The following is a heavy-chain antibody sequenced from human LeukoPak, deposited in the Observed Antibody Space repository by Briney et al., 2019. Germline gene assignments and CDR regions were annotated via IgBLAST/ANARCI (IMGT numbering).Heavy chain of an antibody. Sequence: ASVKVSCKVSGYTLTELSMHWVRQAPGKGLEWMGGFDPEDGDTIYAQKFQGRDTMTADTSTDTAYMELSSLRSEDTAVYYCATEGHSSSWYFNYWGQGTLVTVSS. V-gene: IGHV1-24*01. CDR2: FDPEDGDT. CDR3: ATEGHSSSWYFNY. D-gene: IGHD6-13*01. J-gene: IGHJ4*02. CDR1: GYTLTELS.